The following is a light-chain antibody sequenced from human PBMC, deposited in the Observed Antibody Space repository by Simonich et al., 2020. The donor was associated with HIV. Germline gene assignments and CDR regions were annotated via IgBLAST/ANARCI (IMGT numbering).Light chain of an antibody. J-gene: IGKJ4*01. CDR1: QDISNY. V-gene: IGKV1-33*01. Sequence: DIQMTQSPSSLSASVGDRVTITCQASQDISNYLNWYQQKPWKAPKLLIYDASNLETGVPSRCSGSGSGTDFTFTISSLQPEDIATYYCQQYDNLPLTFGGGTKVEIK. CDR3: QQYDNLPLT. CDR2: DAS.